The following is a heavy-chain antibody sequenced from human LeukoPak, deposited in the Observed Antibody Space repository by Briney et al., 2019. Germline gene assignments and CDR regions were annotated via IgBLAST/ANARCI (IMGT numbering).Heavy chain of an antibody. CDR2: ISSSGSTI. CDR3: ASPLSGYCSSTSCFPFDY. D-gene: IGHD2-2*01. J-gene: IGHJ4*02. Sequence: GGSLRLSCAASGFTFSDYYMSWIRQAPGKGLEWVSYISSSGSTIYYADSVKGRFTISRDNSKNTLYLQMNSLRAEDTAVYYCASPLSGYCSSTSCFPFDYWGQGTLVTVSS. CDR1: GFTFSDYY. V-gene: IGHV3-11*01.